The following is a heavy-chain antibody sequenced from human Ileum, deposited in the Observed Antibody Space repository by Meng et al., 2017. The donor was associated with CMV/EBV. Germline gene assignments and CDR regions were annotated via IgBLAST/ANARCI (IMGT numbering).Heavy chain of an antibody. Sequence: GESLKISCTVSGFTFSSYEFNWMRQAPGKGLEWISYIDNTGLSTYYAESVRGRFTVSRDNAQNTLYLQMNSLRAEDTAVYHCTRETSSCGGDCFDYWGQGARVTVSS. CDR2: IDNTGLST. CDR1: GFTFSSYE. J-gene: IGHJ4*02. CDR3: TRETSSCGGDCFDY. V-gene: IGHV3-48*03. D-gene: IGHD2-21*01.